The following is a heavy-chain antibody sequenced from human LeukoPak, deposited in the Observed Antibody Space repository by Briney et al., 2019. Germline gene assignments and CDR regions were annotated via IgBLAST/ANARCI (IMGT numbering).Heavy chain of an antibody. CDR2: INAGNGNT. CDR1: EYTFTDYA. CDR3: ARDQSSYYYGSGSYYNHDY. D-gene: IGHD3-10*01. V-gene: IGHV1-3*01. J-gene: IGHJ4*02. Sequence: EASVKVSCKASEYTFTDYAINWVRQAPGQRLEWMGWINAGNGNTRYSQRFQGRVTITRDTSASTAYMELSSLRSEDTAVYYCARDQSSYYYGSGSYYNHDYWGQGTLVTVSS.